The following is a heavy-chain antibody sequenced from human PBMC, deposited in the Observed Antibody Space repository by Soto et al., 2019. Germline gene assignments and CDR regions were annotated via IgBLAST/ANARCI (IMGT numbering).Heavy chain of an antibody. J-gene: IGHJ4*02. CDR2: IIPIFGTA. CDR1: GGTFSSYA. CDR3: ARAPSVGGSYPY. V-gene: IGHV1-69*13. D-gene: IGHD1-26*01. Sequence: ASVKVSCKASGGTFSSYAISWVRQAPGQGLEWMGGIIPIFGTANYAQKFQGRVTITADESTSTAYMELSSLRSEDTAVYYCARAPSVGGSYPYWGQGTLVTVSS.